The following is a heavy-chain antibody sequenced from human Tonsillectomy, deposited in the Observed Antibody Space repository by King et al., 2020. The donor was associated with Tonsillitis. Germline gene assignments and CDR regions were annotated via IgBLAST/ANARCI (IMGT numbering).Heavy chain of an antibody. CDR1: GFTFSRYS. V-gene: IGHV3-21*01. J-gene: IGHJ4*02. CDR3: ARDGWLL. D-gene: IGHD5-12*01. CDR2: ISTSSAYI. Sequence: VQLVESGGGLVKPGGSLRLSCVASGFTFSRYSMNWVRQAPGKGLEWVSFISTSSAYIHYADSVKGRFTISRDNAKNSLYLQLNSLRAEDTAVYYCARDGWLLWGQGTLVTVSS.